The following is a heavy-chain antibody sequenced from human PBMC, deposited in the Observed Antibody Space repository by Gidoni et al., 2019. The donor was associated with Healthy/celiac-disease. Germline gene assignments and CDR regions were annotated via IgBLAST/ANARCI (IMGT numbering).Heavy chain of an antibody. CDR1: GYTFTSYA. V-gene: IGHV1-3*01. CDR2: INAGNGNT. D-gene: IGHD4-17*01. CDR3: ARDPVTTVVTPADY. J-gene: IGHJ4*02. Sequence: QVQLVQSGAEVKKPGASVKVSCKASGYTFTSYAMHWVRQAPGQRLEWMGWINAGNGNTKYSQKFQGRVTITRDTSASTAYMELSSLRSEDTAVYYCARDPVTTVVTPADYWGQGTLVTVSS.